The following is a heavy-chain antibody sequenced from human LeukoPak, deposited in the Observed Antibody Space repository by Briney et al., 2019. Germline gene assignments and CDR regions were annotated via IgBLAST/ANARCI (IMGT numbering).Heavy chain of an antibody. Sequence: ASVKVSCKASGYTFTSYYMHWVRQAPGQGLEWMGIINPSGGSTSYAQKFQGRVTMTRHTSTSTVYMELSSLRSEDTAVYYCARQFSIVVVPAAVNWFDPWGQGTLVTVSS. D-gene: IGHD2-2*01. CDR2: INPSGGST. V-gene: IGHV1-46*01. J-gene: IGHJ5*02. CDR3: ARQFSIVVVPAAVNWFDP. CDR1: GYTFTSYY.